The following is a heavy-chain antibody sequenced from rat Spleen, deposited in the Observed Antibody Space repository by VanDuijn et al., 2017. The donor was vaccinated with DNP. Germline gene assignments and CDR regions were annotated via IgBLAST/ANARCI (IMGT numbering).Heavy chain of an antibody. D-gene: IGHD1-2*01. V-gene: IGHV5-22*01. J-gene: IGHJ4*01. CDR2: ISYEGSST. CDR3: AKIAAGAMDA. Sequence: EVQLVESGGGLVQSGRSLKISCAASGFTFSNYGMAWVRQAPKKGLEWVTSISYEGSSTYYGDSVKGRFTISRDNAKSTLYLQMNSLRSEDTATYFCAKIAAGAMDAWGQGTSVTVSS. CDR1: GFTFSNYG.